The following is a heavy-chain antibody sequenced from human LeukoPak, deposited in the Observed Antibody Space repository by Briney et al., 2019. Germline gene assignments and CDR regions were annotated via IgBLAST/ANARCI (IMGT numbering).Heavy chain of an antibody. Sequence: AGGSPRLSCAASGFTFSSYWMHWVRQAPGKGLVWVSRINSDGSRTNYADSVKGRFTIPRDNAKNTLYLQMNSLRAEDTAVYYCATSSGSYRLDPWGQGTLVTVSS. CDR1: GFTFSSYW. J-gene: IGHJ5*02. D-gene: IGHD1-26*01. V-gene: IGHV3-74*01. CDR2: INSDGSRT. CDR3: ATSSGSYRLDP.